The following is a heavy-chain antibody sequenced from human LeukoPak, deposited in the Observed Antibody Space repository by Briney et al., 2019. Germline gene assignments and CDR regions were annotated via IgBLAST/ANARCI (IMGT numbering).Heavy chain of an antibody. Sequence: SETLSLTCTVSGVSVRSDSNYWSWIRQPPGKGLEWIGSIFFGGSTYYNPSLKSRVTISIDTSKNQFSLRLSSVTAADTAVYYCARLTYTPGSFYPLDYWGQGTLVTVSS. CDR3: ARLTYTPGSFYPLDY. CDR1: GVSVRSDSNY. J-gene: IGHJ4*02. CDR2: IFFGGST. D-gene: IGHD3-10*01. V-gene: IGHV4-39*01.